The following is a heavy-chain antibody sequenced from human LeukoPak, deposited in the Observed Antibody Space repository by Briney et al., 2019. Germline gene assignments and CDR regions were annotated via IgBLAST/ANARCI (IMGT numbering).Heavy chain of an antibody. CDR3: ARVYYDSPDAFDI. Sequence: ASVKVSCKASGYTFTSYYMHWVRQAPGQGLEWMGIINPSGGSTSYAQKFQGRVTMTRNTSISTAYMELSSLRSEDTAVYYCARVYYDSPDAFDIWGQGTMVTVSS. V-gene: IGHV1-46*01. CDR1: GYTFTSYY. CDR2: INPSGGST. J-gene: IGHJ3*02. D-gene: IGHD3-22*01.